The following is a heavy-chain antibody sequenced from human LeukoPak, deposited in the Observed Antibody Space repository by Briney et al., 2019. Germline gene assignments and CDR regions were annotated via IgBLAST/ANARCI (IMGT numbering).Heavy chain of an antibody. J-gene: IGHJ3*02. Sequence: GGSLRLSCAASGFTFSSYAMHWVRQAPGKGLEWVAVISYDGSNKYYAGSVKGRFTISRDNSKNSLYLQMNSLRTEDTALYYCAKDIRAGRGEAFDIWGQGTMVTVSS. CDR3: AKDIRAGRGEAFDI. CDR1: GFTFSSYA. V-gene: IGHV3-30-3*01. CDR2: ISYDGSNK. D-gene: IGHD3-16*01.